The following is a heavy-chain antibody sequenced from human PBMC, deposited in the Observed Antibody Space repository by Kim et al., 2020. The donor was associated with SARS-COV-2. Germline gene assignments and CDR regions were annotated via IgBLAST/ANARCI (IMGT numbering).Heavy chain of an antibody. D-gene: IGHD4-4*01. V-gene: IGHV3-7*01. CDR3: SSLHYFGMNF. J-gene: IGHJ6*02. Sequence: GGSLRLSCATSGLPFTIQWMSWVRQAPGKGLEWVANINDDGSGKYYLDSVEGRFTVSRDNGKHSVYLQMNSLRAEDTAVYYCSSLHYFGMNFWGPGTTV. CDR2: INDDGSGK. CDR1: GLPFTIQW.